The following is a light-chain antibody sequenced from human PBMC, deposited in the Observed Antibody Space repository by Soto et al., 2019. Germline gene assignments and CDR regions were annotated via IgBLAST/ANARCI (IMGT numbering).Light chain of an antibody. CDR1: QSVSSN. Sequence: EIVMTQSPATLSVSPGERATLSCRASQSVSSNLAWYQQKPGQAPRLLIYGASIRATGIPARFSGSGSGTEFTLTISSLQSEDFEVYYCQQYNNWPPWTFGQGTKVEIK. CDR3: QQYNNWPPWT. J-gene: IGKJ1*01. V-gene: IGKV3D-15*01. CDR2: GAS.